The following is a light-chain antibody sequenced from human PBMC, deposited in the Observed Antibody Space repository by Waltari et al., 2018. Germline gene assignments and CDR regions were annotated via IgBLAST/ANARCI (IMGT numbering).Light chain of an antibody. V-gene: IGKV2-28*01. CDR2: LGS. Sequence: DIEMTQSPLSLPVTPGEPASISCRSSQSLLHNNGYNYLDWYLQKPGQSPQLLIYLGSNRASGVPDRFSGSGSGTDFTVKISRVEAEDVGVYYCMQSLQTPRLTFGGGTKVEIK. CDR3: MQSLQTPRLT. J-gene: IGKJ4*01. CDR1: QSLLHNNGYNY.